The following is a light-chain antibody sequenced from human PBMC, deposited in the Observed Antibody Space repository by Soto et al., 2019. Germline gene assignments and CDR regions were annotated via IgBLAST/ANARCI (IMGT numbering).Light chain of an antibody. CDR3: QQYGSSQFT. J-gene: IGKJ3*01. CDR1: QSVNSNY. Sequence: EIVLMQSPGTLSLSPGEGATLSCRASQSVNSNYLAWYQQKPGQAPTVLIFDTSRRATGVPDSFSGSGSGTYFTLTISRLEPDDFAVYYCQQYGSSQFTFGPGTKVNIK. V-gene: IGKV3-20*01. CDR2: DTS.